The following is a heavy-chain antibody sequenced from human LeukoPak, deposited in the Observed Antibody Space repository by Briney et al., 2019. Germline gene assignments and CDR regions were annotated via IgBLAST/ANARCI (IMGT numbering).Heavy chain of an antibody. Sequence: PGGSLRLSCEASGFSLSGYGMHWVRQAPGKGLEWVALIWSAGTNEFYADAVKGRFTISRDNSKNIVHLQMNSLRAEDTAVYYCARVDDLYYGMDVWGQGTTVTVSS. CDR3: ARVDDLYYGMDV. CDR1: GFSLSGYG. V-gene: IGHV3-33*01. CDR2: IWSAGTNE. J-gene: IGHJ6*02.